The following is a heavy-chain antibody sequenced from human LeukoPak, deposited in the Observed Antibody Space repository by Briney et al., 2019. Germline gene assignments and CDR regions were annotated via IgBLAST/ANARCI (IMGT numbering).Heavy chain of an antibody. CDR2: INHSGST. V-gene: IGHV4-34*01. CDR3: ARNGGSSPSDYYMDV. D-gene: IGHD6-13*01. CDR1: GGSFSGYY. J-gene: IGHJ6*03. Sequence: PSETLSLTCAVYGGSFSGYYWSWIRQPPGKGLEWIGEINHSGSTNYNPSLKSRVTISVDTSKNQFSLKLSSVTAADTAVYYCARNGGSSPSDYYMDVWGKGTTVTVSS.